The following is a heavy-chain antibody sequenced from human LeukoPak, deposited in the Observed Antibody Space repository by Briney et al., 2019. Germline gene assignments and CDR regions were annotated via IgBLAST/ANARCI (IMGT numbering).Heavy chain of an antibody. CDR2: ISSSSSYI. D-gene: IGHD3-22*01. Sequence: GGSLRLSCAASGFTFSSYSMNWVRQAPGKGLEWVSSISSSSSYIYYADSVKGRFTISRDNAKNSLYLQMNSLRAEDTAVYYFARDSALYFDCKGYPPDFLGPGTLVTVSS. CDR1: GFTFSSYS. V-gene: IGHV3-21*01. J-gene: IGHJ4*01. CDR3: ARDSALYFDCKGYPPDF.